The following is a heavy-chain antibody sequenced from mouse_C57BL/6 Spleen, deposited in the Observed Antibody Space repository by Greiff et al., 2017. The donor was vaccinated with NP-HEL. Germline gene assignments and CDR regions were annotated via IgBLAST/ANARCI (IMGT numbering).Heavy chain of an antibody. V-gene: IGHV1-61*01. CDR3: ARGGNYEDAMDY. CDR2: IYPSDSET. Sequence: QVQLQQPGAELVRPGSSVKLSCKASGYTFTSYWMDWVKQRPGQGLEWIGNIYPSDSETHYNQKFKDKATLTVDKSSSTAYMQLSSLTSEDSAVYYCARGGNYEDAMDYWGQGTSVTVSS. CDR1: GYTFTSYW. D-gene: IGHD2-1*01. J-gene: IGHJ4*01.